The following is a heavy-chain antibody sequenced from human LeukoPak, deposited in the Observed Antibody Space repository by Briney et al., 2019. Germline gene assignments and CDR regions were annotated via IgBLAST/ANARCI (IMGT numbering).Heavy chain of an antibody. J-gene: IGHJ4*02. CDR2: ISSSGSTI. Sequence: GGSLRLSCAASGFTFNIYEINWVRQAPGKGLEWVSYISSSGSTIYYADSVKGRFTISRDNAKNSLYLQMNSLRAEDTAVYYCARETDSTLFDYWGQGTLVTVSS. CDR1: GFTFNIYE. V-gene: IGHV3-48*03. D-gene: IGHD2-2*01. CDR3: ARETDSTLFDY.